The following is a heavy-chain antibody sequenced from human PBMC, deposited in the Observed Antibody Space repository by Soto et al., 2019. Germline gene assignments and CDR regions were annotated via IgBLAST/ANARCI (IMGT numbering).Heavy chain of an antibody. CDR3: AKEGRSSNWSWFDP. D-gene: IGHD6-13*01. CDR2: INPNSGGT. J-gene: IGHJ5*02. Sequence: QVQLVQSGVEVKKPGASVKVSCKASGYTFTDYYMHWVRQAPGQGHEWMGWINPNSGGTDYAQNFQGRIILTTESTSSTASRELRRLTSVDAAVYYFAKEGRSSNWSWFDPWGQGTLVTVSS. V-gene: IGHV1-2*02. CDR1: GYTFTDYY.